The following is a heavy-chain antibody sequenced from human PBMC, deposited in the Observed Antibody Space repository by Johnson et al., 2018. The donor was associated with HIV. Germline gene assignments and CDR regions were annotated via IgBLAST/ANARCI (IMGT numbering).Heavy chain of an antibody. Sequence: VQLVESGGGVVQPGRSLRLSCAASGFTFSNYAMHWVRQAPGKGLEWVGRTRDKANSYTPEYAASVTGRFTISRDDSKKSLYLQMNSLKTEDTAVYYCARDSSGYSGFDIWGQGTVVTVSS. J-gene: IGHJ3*02. V-gene: IGHV3-72*01. CDR3: ARDSSGYSGFDI. CDR1: GFTFSNYA. D-gene: IGHD3-22*01. CDR2: TRDKANSYTP.